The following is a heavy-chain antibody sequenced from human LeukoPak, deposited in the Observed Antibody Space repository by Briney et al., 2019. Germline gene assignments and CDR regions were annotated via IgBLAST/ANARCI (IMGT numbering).Heavy chain of an antibody. CDR3: ACNPRGTSPPDYFDY. Sequence: GGPLRFSGAASGLIFSSNSMNWVRQAQGKGRKGVSSIKAASGYVKYADSVKGRFTISRDNVKNSLYLQMNSLRAEDTAVYFCACNPRGTSPPDYFDYWGQGTLVIVSS. CDR2: IKAASGYV. CDR1: GLIFSSNS. J-gene: IGHJ4*02. V-gene: IGHV3-21*06. D-gene: IGHD3-16*01.